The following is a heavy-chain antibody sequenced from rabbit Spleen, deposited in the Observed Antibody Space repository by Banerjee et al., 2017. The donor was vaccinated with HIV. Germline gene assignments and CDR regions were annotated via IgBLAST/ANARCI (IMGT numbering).Heavy chain of an antibody. CDR1: GFSFSTSYY. J-gene: IGHJ4*01. V-gene: IGHV1S45*01. D-gene: IGHD8-1*01. Sequence: QEQLVESGGGLVKPEGSLKLSCTGSGFSFSTSYYICWVRQAPGKGLEWIACSDGGSGGSADYASWAKGRFTISKTSSTTVTLQMTSLTAADTATYFCARSDGSSYYRSNFWGPGTLVTVS. CDR3: ARSDGSSYYRSNF. CDR2: SDGGSGGSA.